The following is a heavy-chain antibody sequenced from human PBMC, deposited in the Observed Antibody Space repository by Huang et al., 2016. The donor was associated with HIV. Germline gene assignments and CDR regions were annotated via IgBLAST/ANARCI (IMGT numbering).Heavy chain of an antibody. CDR1: GFTFSRYG. CDR2: ISYDGSNK. Sequence: QVHLVESGGGVVQPGRSLRLSCAASGFTFSRYGIHWVRQAPDKGLEWVAVISYDGSNKYYADSVKCRFTISRYNSKNTLYLEMNSLRDEDTSVYYCAKDRLSATGSSYFDYWGQGTLVTVSS. CDR3: AKDRLSATGSSYFDY. D-gene: IGHD6-13*01. V-gene: IGHV3-30*18. J-gene: IGHJ4*02.